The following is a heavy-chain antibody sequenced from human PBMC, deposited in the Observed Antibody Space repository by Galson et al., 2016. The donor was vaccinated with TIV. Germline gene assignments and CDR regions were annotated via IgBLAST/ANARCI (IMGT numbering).Heavy chain of an antibody. J-gene: IGHJ3*01. CDR2: ISWNGGTV. D-gene: IGHD2-15*01. Sequence: SLRLSCAASGFTFDEYAMHWVRQAPGKGPEWVAGISWNGGTVGYADSVKGRFTISRDNAKQSLYLQMNSLRREDTALYYCVKTNIYLRTVVADGAFDVWGQGTRVTVSS. CDR3: VKTNIYLRTVVADGAFDV. CDR1: GFTFDEYA. V-gene: IGHV3-9*01.